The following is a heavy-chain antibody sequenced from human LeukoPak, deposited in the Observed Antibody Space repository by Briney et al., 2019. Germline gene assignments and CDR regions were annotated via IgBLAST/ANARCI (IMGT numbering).Heavy chain of an antibody. Sequence: PGGSLRLSCAASGFTFSSYAMSWVRQAPGKGLEWVSAISGSGGSTYYADSVKGRFTISRDNSKNTLYLQMNSLRAEDTAVYYCAKGRRGYSGYDYYYYYHMDVWGKGTTVTVSS. D-gene: IGHD5-12*01. CDR1: GFTFSSYA. V-gene: IGHV3-23*01. CDR3: AKGRRGYSGYDYYYYYHMDV. J-gene: IGHJ6*03. CDR2: ISGSGGST.